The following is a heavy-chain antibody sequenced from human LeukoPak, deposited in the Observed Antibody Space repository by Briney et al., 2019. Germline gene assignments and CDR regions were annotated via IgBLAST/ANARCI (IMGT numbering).Heavy chain of an antibody. Sequence: RASVKASCKASGGTFSSYAISWVRQAPRQGLEWMGGIIPIFGTANYAQKFQGRVTITADKSTSTAYMELSSLRSEDTAVYYCARELEGSWTGQADYYYYYMDVWGKGTTVTVSS. CDR3: ARELEGSWTGQADYYYYYMDV. D-gene: IGHD6-13*01. CDR1: GGTFSSYA. J-gene: IGHJ6*03. CDR2: IIPIFGTA. V-gene: IGHV1-69*06.